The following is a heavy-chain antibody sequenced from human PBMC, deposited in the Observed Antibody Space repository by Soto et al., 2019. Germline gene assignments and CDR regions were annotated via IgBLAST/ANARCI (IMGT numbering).Heavy chain of an antibody. CDR3: ASIGGSSGWYYY. D-gene: IGHD6-19*01. Sequence: QVQLQESGPGLVKPSETLSLTCTVSGGSISSFYWSWIRQPPGKGLEWIGYIYYSGSTHYNPSLKSRVTLSVDTSKNQCSLKLSSVTAADTAVYYCASIGGSSGWYYYWGQGTLVTVSS. CDR2: IYYSGST. V-gene: IGHV4-59*01. J-gene: IGHJ4*02. CDR1: GGSISSFY.